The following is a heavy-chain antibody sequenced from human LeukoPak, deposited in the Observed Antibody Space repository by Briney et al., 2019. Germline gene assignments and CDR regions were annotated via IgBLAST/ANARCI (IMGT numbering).Heavy chain of an antibody. D-gene: IGHD3-22*01. V-gene: IGHV4-34*01. CDR3: ARGPTMIVVVRVGWFDP. Sequence: SETLSLTCAVYGGSFSGYYWSWIRQPPGKGLEWIGEINHSGSTNYNPSLKSRVTISVDTSKNQFSLKLSSVTAADTAVYYCARGPTMIVVVRVGWFDPWGQGTLVTVSS. CDR2: INHSGST. CDR1: GGSFSGYY. J-gene: IGHJ5*02.